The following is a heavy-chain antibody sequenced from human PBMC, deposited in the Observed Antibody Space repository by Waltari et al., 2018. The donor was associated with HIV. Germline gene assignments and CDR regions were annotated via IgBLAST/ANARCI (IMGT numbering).Heavy chain of an antibody. CDR2: IYHAGST. CDR1: GTSFNRYTW. J-gene: IGHJ5*02. V-gene: IGHV4-4*03. CDR3: VRIQSGGSGSSWIDP. D-gene: IGHD6-19*01. Sequence: QVQLQESGPGLVKPPETLSLTCAVSGTSFNRYTWWTWVRQPPGKGLEWIGEIYHAGSTNYNQSLKSRVTISVDKSENQFSLDLRSVTAADTAIYYCVRIQSGGSGSSWIDPWGQGTLVTVSS.